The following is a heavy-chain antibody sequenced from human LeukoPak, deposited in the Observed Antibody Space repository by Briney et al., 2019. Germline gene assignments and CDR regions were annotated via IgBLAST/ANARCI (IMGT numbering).Heavy chain of an antibody. CDR3: ARATLDIVGATRTFDY. D-gene: IGHD2-2*03. J-gene: IGHJ4*02. CDR1: GFTFSSYW. CDR2: INSDGTST. V-gene: IGHV3-74*01. Sequence: PGGSLRLSCAASGFTFSSYWMHWVRQAPGEGLVYVSRINSDGTSTTYADSVKGRFTISRDNARNTLYMQMNSLRAEDTAVYYCARATLDIVGATRTFDYWGQGTLVTVSS.